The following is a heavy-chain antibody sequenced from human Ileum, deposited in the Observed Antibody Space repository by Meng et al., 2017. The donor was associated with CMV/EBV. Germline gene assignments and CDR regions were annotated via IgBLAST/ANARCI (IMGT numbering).Heavy chain of an antibody. D-gene: IGHD3-22*01. CDR3: ARGVNYYPISGYKYYDQ. Sequence: HLHESAPGLVTPPPCLPLDCTVSGGSTGSGHSSWSWIRQSPGKGLEWIGYIDYSGSTYYNPSLKSRLIISVDTSKNQFSLKLSSVTAADTAVYFCARGVNYYPISGYKYYDQWGQGTLVTVSS. J-gene: IGHJ4*02. CDR1: GGSTGSGHSS. CDR2: IDYSGST. V-gene: IGHV4-30-4*08.